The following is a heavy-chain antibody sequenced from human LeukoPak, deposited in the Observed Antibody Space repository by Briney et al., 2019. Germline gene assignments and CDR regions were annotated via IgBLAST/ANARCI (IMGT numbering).Heavy chain of an antibody. CDR2: IYHSGST. CDR3: ARIRGVEPYFDY. Sequence: PSQTLSLTCAVSGGSISSGGYSWSWIRQPPGKGLEWIGYIYHSGSTHYNPSLKSRVTISVDRSKNQFSLKLSSVTAADTAVYYCARIRGVEPYFDYWGQGTLVTVSS. D-gene: IGHD3-10*01. J-gene: IGHJ4*02. CDR1: GGSISSGGYS. V-gene: IGHV4-30-2*01.